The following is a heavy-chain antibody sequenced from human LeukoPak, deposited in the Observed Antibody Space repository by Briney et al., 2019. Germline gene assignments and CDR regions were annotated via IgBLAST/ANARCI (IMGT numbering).Heavy chain of an antibody. Sequence: GGSLRLSCAASGFTFSNHWTNCVRQAPGKGLEWVANINQDGSEKFYVDSVKGRFTISRDNAKNSLYLQMNSLRADDTAVYYCARGDILTGPFDYWGQGTLVTVSS. V-gene: IGHV3-7*04. CDR2: INQDGSEK. J-gene: IGHJ4*02. D-gene: IGHD3-9*01. CDR3: ARGDILTGPFDY. CDR1: GFTFSNHW.